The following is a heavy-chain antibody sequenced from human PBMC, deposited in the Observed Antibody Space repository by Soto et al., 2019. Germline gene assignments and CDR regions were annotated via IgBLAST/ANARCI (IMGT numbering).Heavy chain of an antibody. J-gene: IGHJ4*02. CDR3: ARVRGTAGKRYFDY. Sequence: KPSETLSLTCTVSGGSMSSYYWNWMRQPPGKGLEWIGYIYYSGSTTYNPSLKSRVTISVDSSKNQFSLKVTSVTAADTAVYYCARVRGTAGKRYFDYWGQGTLVTVSS. CDR1: GGSMSSYY. V-gene: IGHV4-59*01. D-gene: IGHD6-13*01. CDR2: IYYSGST.